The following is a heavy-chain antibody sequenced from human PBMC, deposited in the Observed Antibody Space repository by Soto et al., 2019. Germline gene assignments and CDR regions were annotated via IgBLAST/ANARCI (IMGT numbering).Heavy chain of an antibody. V-gene: IGHV3-48*02. CDR3: ARDAGYSYGPFDY. D-gene: IGHD5-18*01. J-gene: IGHJ4*02. Sequence: GGSLRLSCAASGVTFRSFGVHWVRQAPGKGLEWVSYMSSSSSTIYYADSVKGRFTISRDNAKNSLYLQMNSLRDEDTAVYYCARDAGYSYGPFDYWGQGTLVTVSS. CDR2: MSSSSSTI. CDR1: GVTFRSFG.